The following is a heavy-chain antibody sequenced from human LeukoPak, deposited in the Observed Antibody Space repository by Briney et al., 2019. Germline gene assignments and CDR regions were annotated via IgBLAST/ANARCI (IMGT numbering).Heavy chain of an antibody. Sequence: ASVKVSCKASGYTFTSYYMHWVRQAPGQGLEWMGIINPSGGNTNYAQKFQGRVTMTRDMSTSTVYMELSSLRSDDTAVYFCARDRAPTTRGIDYWGQGTLVTVSS. CDR2: INPSGGNT. CDR3: ARDRAPTTRGIDY. D-gene: IGHD4-17*01. CDR1: GYTFTSYY. V-gene: IGHV1-46*01. J-gene: IGHJ4*02.